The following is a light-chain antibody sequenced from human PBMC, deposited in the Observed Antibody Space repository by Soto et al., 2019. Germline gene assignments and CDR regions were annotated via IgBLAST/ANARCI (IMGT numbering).Light chain of an antibody. CDR2: WAS. Sequence: DIVMTQSPDSLAVSLGERATINCKSSQSVLYSSNNKNFLAWYQHKPGQPPKLLIYWASTRESGVPDRFSGSGSGTDFTLTISSLQAEDVAVYYCQQHYSTPLTFGQGTRLEIK. V-gene: IGKV4-1*01. CDR1: QSVLYSSNNKNF. CDR3: QQHYSTPLT. J-gene: IGKJ5*01.